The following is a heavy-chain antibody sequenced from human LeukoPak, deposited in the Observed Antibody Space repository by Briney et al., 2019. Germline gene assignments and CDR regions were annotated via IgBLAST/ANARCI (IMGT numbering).Heavy chain of an antibody. CDR3: ARGGYGYCGGDCDPAYYYYYGMDV. D-gene: IGHD2-21*02. Sequence: PGGSLRLSCGASGFIFSTYGMHWVRQAPGKGLEWVAFIQYDGSNKNYADSVRGRFTISRDNSKNLLYLQMNSLRAEDTAVYYCARGGYGYCGGDCDPAYYYYYGMDVWGQGTTVTVSS. V-gene: IGHV3-30*02. J-gene: IGHJ6*02. CDR1: GFIFSTYG. CDR2: IQYDGSNK.